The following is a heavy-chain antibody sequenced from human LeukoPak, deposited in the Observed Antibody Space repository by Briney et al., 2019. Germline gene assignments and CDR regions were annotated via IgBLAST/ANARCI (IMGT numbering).Heavy chain of an antibody. CDR3: ARPWRSGWFYGRIDY. CDR1: GYRFTSYW. Sequence: GESLQISCKGSGYRFTSYWIGWVRQMPGKGLEWMGIIYPGDSDTRYSPSFQGQVTISADKSISTAYLQWSSLKASDTAMYYCARPWRSGWFYGRIDYWGQGTLVTVSS. CDR2: IYPGDSDT. D-gene: IGHD6-19*01. J-gene: IGHJ4*02. V-gene: IGHV5-51*01.